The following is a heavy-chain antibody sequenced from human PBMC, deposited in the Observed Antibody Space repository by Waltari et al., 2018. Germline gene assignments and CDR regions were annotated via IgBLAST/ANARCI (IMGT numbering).Heavy chain of an antibody. Sequence: VQLQQWGAGLLKPSETLSLTCAVYGGSFSGYYWSWIRQPPGKGLEWIGEINHSGSTNYNPSLKSRVTISVDTSKNQFSLKLSSVTAADTAVYYCARDSSGWYGEATLYWGQGTLVTVSS. CDR3: ARDSSGWYGEATLY. D-gene: IGHD6-19*01. J-gene: IGHJ4*02. CDR1: GGSFSGYY. CDR2: INHSGST. V-gene: IGHV4-34*01.